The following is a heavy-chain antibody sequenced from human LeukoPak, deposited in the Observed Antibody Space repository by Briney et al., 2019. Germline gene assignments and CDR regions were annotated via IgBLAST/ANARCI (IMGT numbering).Heavy chain of an antibody. V-gene: IGHV3-21*01. D-gene: IGHD1-7*01. CDR2: ISSSSSYI. CDR3: ASLGRNGVELSSGY. Sequence: KPGGSLRLSWAASGFTFSSYSMNWVRQAPGKGLEWVSSISSSSSYIYYADSVKGRFTISRDNAKNSLYLQMNSLRAEDTAVYYCASLGRNGVELSSGYWGQGTLVTVSS. CDR1: GFTFSSYS. J-gene: IGHJ4*02.